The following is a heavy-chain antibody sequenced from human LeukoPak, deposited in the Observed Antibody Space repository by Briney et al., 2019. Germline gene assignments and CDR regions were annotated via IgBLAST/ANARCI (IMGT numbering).Heavy chain of an antibody. V-gene: IGHV3-48*03. CDR3: ARDGLGYCSSTSCFPGGWFDP. D-gene: IGHD2-2*01. Sequence: GGSLRLCCAASGFTFSSYEMNWARQAPGKGLEWVSNISSSGSTIYYADSVKGRFTISRDNAKNSLYLQMNSLRAEATAVYYCARDGLGYCSSTSCFPGGWFDPWGQGTLVTVSS. CDR2: ISSSGSTI. J-gene: IGHJ5*02. CDR1: GFTFSSYE.